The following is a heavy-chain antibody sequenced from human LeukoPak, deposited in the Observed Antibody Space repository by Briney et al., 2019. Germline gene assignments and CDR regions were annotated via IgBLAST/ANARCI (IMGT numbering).Heavy chain of an antibody. D-gene: IGHD6-19*01. CDR1: GFRFGSYW. CDR2: IKEDGSAE. CDR3: VRDSGWFHFDY. J-gene: IGHJ4*02. Sequence: GGSLRLSCAASGFRFGSYWMAWVRQAPGKGLEWVAHIKEDGSAENYVDSVKGRFSISRDNAKNSLYLQMNSLRVEDTAVYYCVRDSGWFHFDYWGQGILVTVSP. V-gene: IGHV3-7*03.